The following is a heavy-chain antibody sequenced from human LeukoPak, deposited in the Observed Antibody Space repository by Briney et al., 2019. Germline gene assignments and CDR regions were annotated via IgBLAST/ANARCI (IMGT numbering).Heavy chain of an antibody. D-gene: IGHD5-18*01. CDR1: GGTFSSYA. V-gene: IGHV1-69*06. CDR3: AREGDTGLGLFDA. J-gene: IGHJ5*02. CDR2: IVPIFGTA. Sequence: SVKVSCKASGGTFSSYAISWVRQAPGQGLEWMGGIVPIFGTASYAQKFQGRVTITADKSTSTAYMELSSLRSEDTAVYYCAREGDTGLGLFDAWGQGTLVTVSS.